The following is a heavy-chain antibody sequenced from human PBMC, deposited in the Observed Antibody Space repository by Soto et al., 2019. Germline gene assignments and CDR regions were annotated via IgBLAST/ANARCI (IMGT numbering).Heavy chain of an antibody. CDR1: GYTFSTYA. CDR2: INAGNGNT. Sequence: ASVKVSCQASGYTFSTYALHWVRQAPGQRLEWMGWINAGNGNTKYSQKFQGRVTITRDTSASTAYMELSSLRSEDTAMYYCTRSAVRPSGGLIGPFDPWGQGIQVTVSS. J-gene: IGHJ5*02. V-gene: IGHV1-3*01. D-gene: IGHD3-16*02. CDR3: TRSAVRPSGGLIGPFDP.